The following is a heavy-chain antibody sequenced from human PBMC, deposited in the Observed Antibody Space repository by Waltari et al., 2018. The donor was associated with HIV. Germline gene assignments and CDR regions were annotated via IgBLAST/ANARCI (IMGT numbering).Heavy chain of an antibody. CDR2: IYYSGST. CDR3: ARLEIDNSGYYYDDH. Sequence: QLQLQESGPGLVKPSETLSLTCTVSGGSISSSSYYWGWIRQPPGKGLEGIGNIYYSGSTYYSPSLKSRVTMSVDTAKNQFSLKLSSVTAADTAVYYCARLEIDNSGYYYDDHWGQGTLVTVSS. D-gene: IGHD3-22*01. CDR1: GGSISSSSYY. V-gene: IGHV4-39*01. J-gene: IGHJ4*02.